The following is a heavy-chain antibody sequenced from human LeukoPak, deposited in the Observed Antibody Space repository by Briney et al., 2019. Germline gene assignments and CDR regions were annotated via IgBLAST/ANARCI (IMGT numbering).Heavy chain of an antibody. V-gene: IGHV3-23*01. J-gene: IGHJ4*02. CDR1: GFTLSSYA. CDR3: ARLDIVATIKYFDY. Sequence: GGSLRLSCAASGFTLSSYAMSWVRQAPGKGLEWVSAISGSGGSTYYADSAKGRFTISRDNSKNTLYLQMNSLRAEDTAVYYCARLDIVATIKYFDYWGQGTLVTVSS. CDR2: ISGSGGST. D-gene: IGHD5-12*01.